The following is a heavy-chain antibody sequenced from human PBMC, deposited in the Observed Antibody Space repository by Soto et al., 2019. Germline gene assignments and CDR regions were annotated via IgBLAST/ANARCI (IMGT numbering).Heavy chain of an antibody. CDR2: IYYSGST. CDR3: TRGLSNAGWFDP. J-gene: IGHJ5*02. D-gene: IGHD4-4*01. CDR1: GGSISSGGYY. V-gene: IGHV4-31*03. Sequence: QVQLQESGPGLVKPSQTLSLTCTVSGGSISSGGYYWSWIRQHPGKGLEWIGYIYYSGSTYYNPSLKSRVTISVDTSKTQFSMKLSSVPAADTAVYSCTRGLSNAGWFDPWGQGTLVTVSS.